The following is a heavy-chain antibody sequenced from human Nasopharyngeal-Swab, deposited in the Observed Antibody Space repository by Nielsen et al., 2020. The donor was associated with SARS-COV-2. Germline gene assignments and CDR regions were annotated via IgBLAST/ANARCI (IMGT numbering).Heavy chain of an antibody. D-gene: IGHD3-10*01. CDR3: ARDLSFGEIFDY. CDR2: ISWNSGSI. V-gene: IGHV3-9*01. Sequence: GGSLRLSCAASGFTFDEYDMNWVRQAPGKGLEWVSGISWNSGSIGYADSVKGRFTISRDNAKNSLYLQMNSLRAEDTAVYYCARDLSFGEIFDYWGQGTLVTVSS. CDR1: GFTFDEYD. J-gene: IGHJ4*02.